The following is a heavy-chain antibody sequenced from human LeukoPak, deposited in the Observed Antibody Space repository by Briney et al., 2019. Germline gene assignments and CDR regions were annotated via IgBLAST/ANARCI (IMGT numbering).Heavy chain of an antibody. Sequence: GGSLRLSCAASGFTFSDYYMSWIRQAPGKGLEWVSYISSRGSAIYYADSVKGRFTISRDNAKNSLSLQMNSLRAEDTAVYYCARDEVHNIWFGELSPTDFYGMDVWGQGTTVTVSS. V-gene: IGHV3-11*04. D-gene: IGHD3-10*01. CDR2: ISSRGSAI. CDR1: GFTFSDYY. CDR3: ARDEVHNIWFGELSPTDFYGMDV. J-gene: IGHJ6*02.